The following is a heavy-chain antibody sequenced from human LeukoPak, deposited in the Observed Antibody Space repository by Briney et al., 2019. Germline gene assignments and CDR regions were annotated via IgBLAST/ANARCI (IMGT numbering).Heavy chain of an antibody. Sequence: GASVKVSCKASGYTFTSYYMHWVRQAPGQGLEWMGGIIPIFGTANYAQKFQGRVTITADESTSTAYMELSSLRSEDTAVYYCARDLGPRGYSYGVGYYFDYWGQGTLVTVSS. D-gene: IGHD5-18*01. J-gene: IGHJ4*02. CDR2: IIPIFGTA. V-gene: IGHV1-69*13. CDR1: GYTFTSYY. CDR3: ARDLGPRGYSYGVGYYFDY.